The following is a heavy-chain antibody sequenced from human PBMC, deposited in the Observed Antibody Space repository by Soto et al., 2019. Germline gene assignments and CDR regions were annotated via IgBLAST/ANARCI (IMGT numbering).Heavy chain of an antibody. Sequence: HPGGSLRLSCAASGFTFSSYGMHWVRQAPGKGLEWVAVIWYDGSNKYYADSVKGRFTISRDNSKNTLYLQMNSLRAEDTAVYYCAREGKEGLRYFDWLFLSAFDIWGQGTMVTVSS. CDR1: GFTFSSYG. CDR2: IWYDGSNK. V-gene: IGHV3-33*01. D-gene: IGHD3-9*01. CDR3: AREGKEGLRYFDWLFLSAFDI. J-gene: IGHJ3*02.